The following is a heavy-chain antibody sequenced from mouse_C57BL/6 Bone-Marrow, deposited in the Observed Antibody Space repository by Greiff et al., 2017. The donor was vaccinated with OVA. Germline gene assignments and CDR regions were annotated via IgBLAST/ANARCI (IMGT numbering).Heavy chain of an antibody. J-gene: IGHJ3*01. CDR3: AREEESNFSWFAY. CDR2: INYDGSST. Sequence: EVQVVESEGGLVQPGSSMKLSCTASGFTFSDYYMAWVRQVPEKGLEWVANINYDGSSTYYLDSLKSRFIISRDNAKNILYLQMSSLKSEDTATYYCAREEESNFSWFAYWGQGTLVTVSA. CDR1: GFTFSDYY. V-gene: IGHV5-16*01. D-gene: IGHD2-5*01.